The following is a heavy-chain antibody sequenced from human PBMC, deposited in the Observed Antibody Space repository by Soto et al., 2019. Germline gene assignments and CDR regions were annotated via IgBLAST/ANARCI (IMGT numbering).Heavy chain of an antibody. CDR3: AKEMNTIHSNWFDP. CDR1: GCSLIQSY. D-gene: IGHD3-3*01. Sequence: NPSETLSLTCTVSGCSLIQSYWNWIRQTPGKGLEWIGCVYYTGRTNVNPSFKSRVSMSVDTSKNQFSLNLNSATAADTATYYCAKEMNTIHSNWFDPWGPEPLVTVSS. CDR2: VYYTGRT. V-gene: IGHV4-59*01. J-gene: IGHJ5*02.